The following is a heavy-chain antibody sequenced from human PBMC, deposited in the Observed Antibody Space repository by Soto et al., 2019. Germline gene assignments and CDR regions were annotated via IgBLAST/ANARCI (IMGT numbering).Heavy chain of an antibody. CDR1: GFSFSDYY. D-gene: IGHD2-15*01. CDR2: IRGSGSTK. V-gene: IGHV3-11*01. CDR3: ARAPHDIVVVVGETQEYYGMYV. J-gene: IGHJ6*02. Sequence: QVQLVESGGGLVKPGGSLRLSCAASGFSFSDYYMSWIRQAPGKGLEWVSYIRGSGSTKYYADSVKGRFTISRDNAQNTLHLHMNCLRAGDTTVYYCARAPHDIVVVVGETQEYYGMYVWGQGTTVTVSS.